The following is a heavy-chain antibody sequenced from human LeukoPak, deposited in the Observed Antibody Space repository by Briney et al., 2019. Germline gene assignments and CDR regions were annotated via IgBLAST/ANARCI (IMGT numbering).Heavy chain of an antibody. CDR1: GYTLTELS. Sequence: ASVKVSCKVSGYTLTELSMHWVRQAPGKGLEWMGGFDPEDGETIYAQKFQGRVTMTEGTSTDTAYMELSSLRSEDTAVYYCATREGGSTTPDYWGQGTLVTVSS. V-gene: IGHV1-24*01. D-gene: IGHD1-1*01. CDR3: ATREGGSTTPDY. J-gene: IGHJ4*02. CDR2: FDPEDGET.